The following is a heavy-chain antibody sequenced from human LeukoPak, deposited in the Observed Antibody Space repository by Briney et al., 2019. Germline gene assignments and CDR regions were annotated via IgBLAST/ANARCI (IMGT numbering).Heavy chain of an antibody. CDR2: MNPNSGNT. J-gene: IGHJ4*02. D-gene: IGHD4-23*01. CDR3: ARGLRYGGKRAYFDY. Sequence: ASVKVSCKASGYTFTGYYMHWVRQATGQGLEWMGWMNPNSGNTGYAQKFQGRVTITRNTSISTAYMELGSLRSEDTAVYYCARGLRYGGKRAYFDYWGQGTLVTVSS. CDR1: GYTFTGYY. V-gene: IGHV1-8*03.